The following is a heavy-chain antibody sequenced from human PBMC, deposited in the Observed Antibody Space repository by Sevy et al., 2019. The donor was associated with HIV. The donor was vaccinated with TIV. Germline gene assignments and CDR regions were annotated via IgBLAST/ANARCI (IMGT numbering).Heavy chain of an antibody. Sequence: SETLSLTCTVSGYSINRSTYWGWIRQPPGKGLEWLGSVHHGGSTYYNPSLKSRVTISTDTSKNQFSLKLNSVTAADAAVYFCARDSSNYYDSGSHYKTNVAGSAWFDPWGQGTLVTVSS. D-gene: IGHD3-10*01. V-gene: IGHV4-38-2*02. CDR1: GYSINRSTY. CDR2: VHHGGST. J-gene: IGHJ5*02. CDR3: ARDSSNYYDSGSHYKTNVAGSAWFDP.